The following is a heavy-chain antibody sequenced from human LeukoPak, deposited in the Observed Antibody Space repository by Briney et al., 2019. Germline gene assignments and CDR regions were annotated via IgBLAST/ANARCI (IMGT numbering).Heavy chain of an antibody. V-gene: IGHV1-69*05. CDR1: GGTFSSYA. CDR2: IIPIFGTA. J-gene: IGHJ2*01. Sequence: GASVKVSCKASGGTFSSYAISWVRQAPGQGLEWMRGIIPIFGTANYAQKFQGRVTITTDESTSTAYMELSSLRSEDTAVYYCARVRGLQFPSYRPYWYFDLWGRGTLVTVSS. CDR3: ARVRGLQFPSYRPYWYFDL. D-gene: IGHD5-24*01.